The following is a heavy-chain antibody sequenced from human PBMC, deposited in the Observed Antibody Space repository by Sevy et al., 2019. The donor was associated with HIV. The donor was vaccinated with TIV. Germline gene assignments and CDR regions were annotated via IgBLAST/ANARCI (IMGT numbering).Heavy chain of an antibody. J-gene: IGHJ4*02. D-gene: IGHD3-10*01. CDR2: ISSSSSYI. CDR1: GFTFSSYS. CDR3: ARDRRWFGEFYVDY. V-gene: IGHV3-21*01. Sequence: GGSLRLSCAASGFTFSSYSMNWVRQAPGKGLEWVSSISSSSSYIYYADSVKGRFTISRDNAKNSLYLQMNSLRAEDTAVYYCARDRRWFGEFYVDYWGQGTLVTVSS.